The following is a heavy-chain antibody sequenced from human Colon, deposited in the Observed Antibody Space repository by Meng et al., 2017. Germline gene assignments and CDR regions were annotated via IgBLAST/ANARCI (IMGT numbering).Heavy chain of an antibody. CDR1: GFNFSSYS. CDR2: ISSSSRYI. V-gene: IGHV3-21*01. CDR3: AREWIVPAGFDP. Sequence: EVQLVESGGGLVKPVGSLRLSCVASGFNFSSYSINWVRQAPGKGLEWVSTISSSSRYIYYADSVKGRFTVSRDNGKSSLYLQMNSLRAEDTAVYYCAREWIVPAGFDPWGQGTLVTVSS. D-gene: IGHD2-2*01. J-gene: IGHJ5*02.